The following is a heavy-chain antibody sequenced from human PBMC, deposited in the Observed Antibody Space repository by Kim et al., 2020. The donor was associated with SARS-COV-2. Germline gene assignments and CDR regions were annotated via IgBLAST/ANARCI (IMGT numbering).Heavy chain of an antibody. D-gene: IGHD3-10*01. CDR1: GFTFSSYA. CDR3: AKVKALFYGPLDY. V-gene: IGHV3-23*03. J-gene: IGHJ4*02. Sequence: GGSLRLSCAASGFTFSSYAMSWVRQAPGKGLEWVSVIYSGGSSTYYADSVKGRFTISRDNSKNTLYLQMNSLRAEDTAVYYCAKVKALFYGPLDYWGQGTLVTVSS. CDR2: IYSGGSST.